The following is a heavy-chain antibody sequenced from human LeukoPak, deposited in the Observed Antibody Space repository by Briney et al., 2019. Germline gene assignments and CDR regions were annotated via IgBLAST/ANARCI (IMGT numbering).Heavy chain of an antibody. CDR3: SGGPWAYFDY. CDR2: ISSSGTYI. Sequence: GGSLRLSCAASGFTFSTYSMNWVPQAPGKGLEWVSSISSSGTYIHYADSVKGRFTISRDNAKDSLYLEMSSLSAEDTAVYYCSGGPWAYFDYWGQGSLVTVSS. J-gene: IGHJ4*02. D-gene: IGHD3-16*01. CDR1: GFTFSTYS. V-gene: IGHV3-21*01.